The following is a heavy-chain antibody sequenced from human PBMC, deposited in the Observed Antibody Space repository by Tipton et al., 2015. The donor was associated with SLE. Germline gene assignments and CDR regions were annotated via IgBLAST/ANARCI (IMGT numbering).Heavy chain of an antibody. CDR2: VYFSGVT. Sequence: LRLSWVVYGGAFSGYYCSWIRQPPGKGLGWVGRVYFSGVTYYNPSLKSQVSILVDTSKNQFSLKLTSVTAAETAMYYCARDRRKRHGDGFLWFGNNDDAHYYYMDVWGRGTTVTVS. V-gene: IGHV4-34*01. J-gene: IGHJ6*03. D-gene: IGHD3-10*01. CDR3: ARDRRKRHGDGFLWFGNNDDAHYYYMDV. CDR1: GGAFSGYY.